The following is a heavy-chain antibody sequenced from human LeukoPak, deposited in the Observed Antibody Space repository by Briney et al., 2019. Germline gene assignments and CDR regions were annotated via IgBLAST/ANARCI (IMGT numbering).Heavy chain of an antibody. V-gene: IGHV4-59*01. CDR2: VNSNGRT. CDR1: GGPMTVYY. D-gene: IGHD3-16*01. J-gene: IGHJ4*02. CDR3: ARWGGEPHLPFDY. Sequence: SETLSLTCTVSGGPMTVYYWNWIRQPPGKGLEWIGYVNSNGRTTSSPSLRSRLIMSVDTSKNEFSLRINSMIAADTAVYYCARWGGEPHLPFDYWGQGILVSASS.